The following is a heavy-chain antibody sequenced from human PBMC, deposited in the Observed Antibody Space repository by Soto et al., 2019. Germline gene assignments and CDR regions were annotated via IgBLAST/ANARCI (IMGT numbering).Heavy chain of an antibody. V-gene: IGHV4-4*02. D-gene: IGHD3-3*01. CDR3: GRVGRFLEWLLYPSWFDP. J-gene: IGHJ5*02. Sequence: QVQLQESGPGLVKPSGTLSLTCAVSGGSISSSNWWSWVRQPPGKGLEWIGEIYHSGSTNYNPSLQSRFTISVDKSKNEFSLKLSSVTAADTAVYYCGRVGRFLEWLLYPSWFDPWGQGTLVTVSS. CDR1: GGSISSSNW. CDR2: IYHSGST.